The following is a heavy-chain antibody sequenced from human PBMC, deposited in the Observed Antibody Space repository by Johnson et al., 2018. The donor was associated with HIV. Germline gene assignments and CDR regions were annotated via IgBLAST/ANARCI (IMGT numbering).Heavy chain of an antibody. D-gene: IGHD1-26*01. Sequence: QVLLVESGGGVVQPGRSLRLSCAASGFTFSSYGMHWVRQAPGKGLEWVAVISYDGSNKYYADSVKGRFTISRDNSKNTLYLQMNRLRAEDTAVYYCAKEGGELLLDAFDIWGQGTMVTVSS. CDR3: AKEGGELLLDAFDI. CDR2: ISYDGSNK. CDR1: GFTFSSYG. J-gene: IGHJ3*02. V-gene: IGHV3-30*18.